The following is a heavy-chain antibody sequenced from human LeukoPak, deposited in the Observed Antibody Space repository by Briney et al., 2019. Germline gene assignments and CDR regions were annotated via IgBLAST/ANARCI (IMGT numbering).Heavy chain of an antibody. CDR1: GFTFSDYY. J-gene: IGHJ4*02. V-gene: IGHV3-11*01. D-gene: IGHD4-11*01. CDR2: ISSSGSTI. CDR3: ARSLEPYSNYDY. Sequence: PGGSLRLSCAASGFTFSDYYMSWIRQAPGKGQEWVSYISSSGSTIYYADSVKGRFTISRDNAKNSLYLQMNSLRAEDTAVYYCARSLEPYSNYDYWGQGTLVTVSS.